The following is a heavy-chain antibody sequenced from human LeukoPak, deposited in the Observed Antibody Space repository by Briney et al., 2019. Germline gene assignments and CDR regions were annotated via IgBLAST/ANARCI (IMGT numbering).Heavy chain of an antibody. CDR3: ASGRGYSGYDPFDY. Sequence: PSETLSLTCTVSGGSISSYYWSWIRQPAGKGLEWIGRIYTSGSANYNPSLKSRVTMSVDTSKNQFSLKLSSVTAADTAVYYCASGRGYSGYDPFDYWGQGTLVTVSS. D-gene: IGHD5-12*01. V-gene: IGHV4-4*07. CDR1: GGSISSYY. J-gene: IGHJ4*02. CDR2: IYTSGSA.